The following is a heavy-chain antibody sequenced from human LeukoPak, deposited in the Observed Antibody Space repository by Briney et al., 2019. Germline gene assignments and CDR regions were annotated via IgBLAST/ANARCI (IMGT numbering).Heavy chain of an antibody. CDR3: ARSSPDSSGYPRFDP. V-gene: IGHV1-18*01. CDR1: GYTFTSYG. Sequence: ASVKVSCKASGYTFTSYGISWVRQAPGQGLEWMGWISAYNGNTNYAQKFQGWVTMTRDTSISTAYMELSRLRSDDTAVYYCARSSPDSSGYPRFDPWGQGTLVTVSS. CDR2: ISAYNGNT. J-gene: IGHJ5*02. D-gene: IGHD3-22*01.